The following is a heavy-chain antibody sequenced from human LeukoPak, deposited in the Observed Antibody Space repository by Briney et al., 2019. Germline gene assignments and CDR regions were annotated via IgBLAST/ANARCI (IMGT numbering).Heavy chain of an antibody. Sequence: ASVKVSCKASRGTFSSYAISWVRQAPGQGLEWMGRIIPIFGTANYAQKFQGRVTITTDESTSTAYMELSSLRSEDTAVYYCARGPITMVRGVIINNWFDPWGQGTLVTVSS. CDR3: ARGPITMVRGVIINNWFDP. CDR2: IIPIFGTA. CDR1: RGTFSSYA. J-gene: IGHJ5*02. D-gene: IGHD3-10*01. V-gene: IGHV1-69*05.